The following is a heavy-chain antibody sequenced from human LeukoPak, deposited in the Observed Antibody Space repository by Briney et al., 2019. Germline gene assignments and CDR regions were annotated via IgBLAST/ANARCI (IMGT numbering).Heavy chain of an antibody. CDR1: GFTFSSYS. D-gene: IGHD6-13*01. J-gene: IGHJ4*02. CDR3: ARGTQYSSSFDY. Sequence: PGGSLRLSCAASGFTFSSYSMNWVRQDPGKGLEWVSSISSSSSYIYYADSVKGRFTISRDNAKNSLYLQMNSLRAEDTAVYYCARGTQYSSSFDYWGQGTLVTVSS. V-gene: IGHV3-21*01. CDR2: ISSSSSYI.